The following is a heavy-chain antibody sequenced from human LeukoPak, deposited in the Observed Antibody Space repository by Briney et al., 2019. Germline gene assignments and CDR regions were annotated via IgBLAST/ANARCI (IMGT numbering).Heavy chain of an antibody. CDR2: INHSGST. CDR1: GGSFSGYY. V-gene: IGHV4-34*01. J-gene: IGHJ4*02. Sequence: SETLSLTCAVYGGSFSGYYWSWIRQPPGKGLEWIGEINHSGSTNYNPSLKSRVTISVDTSKNQFSLELSSVTAADTAVYYCARVGYYGSGSYHPPFDYWGQGTLVTVSS. D-gene: IGHD3-10*01. CDR3: ARVGYYGSGSYHPPFDY.